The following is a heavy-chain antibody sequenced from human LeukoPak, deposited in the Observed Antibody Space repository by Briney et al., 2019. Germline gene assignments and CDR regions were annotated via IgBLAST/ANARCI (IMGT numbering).Heavy chain of an antibody. CDR3: ARVQRDYGDYYFDY. CDR1: GGSISSYY. J-gene: IGHJ4*02. V-gene: IGHV4-4*07. Sequence: AETLSLTCTVSGGSISSYYWSWIRQPAGKGLEWIGRIYTSGSTNYNPSLKSRVTISVDKSKNQFSLKLSSVTAADTAVYYCARVQRDYGDYYFDYWGQGTLVLVSS. CDR2: IYTSGST. D-gene: IGHD4-17*01.